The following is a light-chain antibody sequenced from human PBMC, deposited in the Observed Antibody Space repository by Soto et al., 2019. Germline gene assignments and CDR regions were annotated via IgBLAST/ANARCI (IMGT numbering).Light chain of an antibody. CDR1: QSISSY. CDR3: PQSYRTPWT. V-gene: IGKV1-39*01. J-gene: IGKJ1*01. Sequence: DIQMTQSPSSLSASVGDRVTITCRASQSISSYLNWYQQKPGKAPKLLIYAASSLQSGVPSRFSGSGSGTDLTLTISSLQPEDFATYYCPQSYRTPWTFGQGTKV. CDR2: AAS.